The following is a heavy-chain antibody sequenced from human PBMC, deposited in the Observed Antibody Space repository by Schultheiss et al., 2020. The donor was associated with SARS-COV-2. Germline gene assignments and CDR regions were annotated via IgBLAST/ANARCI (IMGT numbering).Heavy chain of an antibody. Sequence: GGSLRLSCAASGFTFSSYAMHWVRQAPGKGLEYVSAISSNGGSTYYADSVKGRFTISRDNSKNTLYLQMNSLRAEDTAVYYCARDHFRRTYYDILTGYFIGDYWGQGTLVTVSS. J-gene: IGHJ4*02. CDR1: GFTFSSYA. CDR2: ISSNGGST. D-gene: IGHD3-9*01. V-gene: IGHV3-64*02. CDR3: ARDHFRRTYYDILTGYFIGDY.